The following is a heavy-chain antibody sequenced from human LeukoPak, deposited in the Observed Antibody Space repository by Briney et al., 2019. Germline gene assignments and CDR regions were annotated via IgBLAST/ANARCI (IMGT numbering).Heavy chain of an antibody. CDR1: GYTFGDYG. CDR3: ARDPIYTFDGPEYFQH. Sequence: GGSLRLSCAASGYTFGDYGMSWVRQVPGKGLEWVANIKQDGSEKYYVDSVKGRFTISRDNAKNSLYLQMNSLGAEDTAVYYCARDPIYTFDGPEYFQHWGQGTLVTVSS. J-gene: IGHJ1*01. D-gene: IGHD2-2*02. CDR2: IKQDGSEK. V-gene: IGHV3-7*01.